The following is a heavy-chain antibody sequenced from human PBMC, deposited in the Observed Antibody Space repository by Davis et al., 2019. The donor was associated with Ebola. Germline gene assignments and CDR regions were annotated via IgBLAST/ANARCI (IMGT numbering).Heavy chain of an antibody. V-gene: IGHV5-51*01. J-gene: IGHJ3*02. CDR1: GNSFSTHW. CDR2: IYTGDSDT. D-gene: IGHD1-14*01. CDR3: ATLRRTITGMDDGFDI. Sequence: GESLKISCKDSGNSFSTHWIGWVRQMPGKGLEWMGLIYTGDSDTRYSPSFRGQVTISADKSTKTAFLLWSSLKASDTAMYYCATLRRTITGMDDGFDIWGQGTLVTVSS.